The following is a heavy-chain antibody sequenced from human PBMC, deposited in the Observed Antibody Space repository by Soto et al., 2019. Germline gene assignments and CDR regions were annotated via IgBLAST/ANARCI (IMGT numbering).Heavy chain of an antibody. V-gene: IGHV1-3*01. CDR3: VVYSGYIDFDY. J-gene: IGHJ4*02. CDR1: GYIFTTYA. CDR2: INPGNANT. D-gene: IGHD5-12*01. Sequence: ASVKVSCKTSGYIFTTYALHWVRQAPGQSLEWMGWINPGNANTNYLQKFQGRLTFTRDTSASTAYMELTSLRSEDTAVYYCVVYSGYIDFDYWGQGTLVTVSS.